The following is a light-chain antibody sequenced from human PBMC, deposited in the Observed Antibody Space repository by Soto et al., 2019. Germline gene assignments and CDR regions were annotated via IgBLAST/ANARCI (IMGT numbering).Light chain of an antibody. CDR3: QQLNSYPIT. CDR1: QGISSY. V-gene: IGKV1-9*01. CDR2: AAS. Sequence: DSRFTRSRSHLSASIGNRVTIPCRASQGISSYLDWYQQKPGKAPKLLIYAASNLESGVPSRFSGSGSGTEFTFTISSLQPEDIATYYCQQLNSYPITFGQGTRLEIK. J-gene: IGKJ5*01.